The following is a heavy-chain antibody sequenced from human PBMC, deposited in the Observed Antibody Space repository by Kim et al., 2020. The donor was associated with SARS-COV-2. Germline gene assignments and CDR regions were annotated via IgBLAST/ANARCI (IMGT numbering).Heavy chain of an antibody. Sequence: SVKVSCKASGGTFSSYAISWVRQAPGQGLEWMGGIIPIFGTANYAQKFQGRVTITADESTSTAYMELSSLRSEDTAVYYCARVPNSKLVRGVITAYYFDYWGQGTLVTVSS. CDR3: ARVPNSKLVRGVITAYYFDY. CDR2: IIPIFGTA. CDR1: GGTFSSYA. D-gene: IGHD3-10*01. V-gene: IGHV1-69*13. J-gene: IGHJ4*02.